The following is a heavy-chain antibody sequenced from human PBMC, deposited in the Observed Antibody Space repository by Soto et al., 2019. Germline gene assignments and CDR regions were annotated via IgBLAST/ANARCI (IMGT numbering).Heavy chain of an antibody. CDR3: ERDRRQLPDSWFDP. Sequence: SVKVGCKAAGYRFACYGSNWVRQAPGQGLEWMGRISTYNGNTEYAQKLQGRVTMTTDTYTTTAYMELSSLKYDDTAVYYCERDRRQLPDSWFDPWAQGTRVTVPS. CDR2: ISTYNGNT. D-gene: IGHD2-2*01. CDR1: GYRFACYG. V-gene: IGHV1-18*01. J-gene: IGHJ5*02.